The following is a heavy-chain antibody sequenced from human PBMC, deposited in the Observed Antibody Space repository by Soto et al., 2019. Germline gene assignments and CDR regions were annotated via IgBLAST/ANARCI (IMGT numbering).Heavy chain of an antibody. V-gene: IGHV1-69*13. CDR1: GGTLDVYG. Sequence: SVKVSCKTSGGTLDVYGLNWVRQAPGQGLEWVGGMTPIYRTANYARKFQGRVTVTAEPYTDTAYMELISLTSDDTAVYYCTGNKWFGESPLFDPWGQGTPVTVSS. CDR2: MTPIYRTA. CDR3: TGNKWFGESPLFDP. D-gene: IGHD3-10*01. J-gene: IGHJ5*02.